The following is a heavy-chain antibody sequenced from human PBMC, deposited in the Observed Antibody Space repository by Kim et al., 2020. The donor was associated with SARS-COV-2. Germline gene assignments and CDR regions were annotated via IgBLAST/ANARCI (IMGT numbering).Heavy chain of an antibody. D-gene: IGHD3-16*01. V-gene: IGHV1-3*01. Sequence: ASVKVSCKASEYSSTNCHFHWVRQAPGQSLEWMGWINADSGNRKSSQKFQDRLTITRDTSARSVYMELISLKSEDTAMYYCARELGTTQGFDSWGQGTLVTVSS. CDR2: INADSGNR. CDR3: ARELGTTQGFDS. CDR1: EYSSTNCH. J-gene: IGHJ4*01.